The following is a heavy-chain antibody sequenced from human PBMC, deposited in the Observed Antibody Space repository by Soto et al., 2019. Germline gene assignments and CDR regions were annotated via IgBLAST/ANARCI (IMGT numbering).Heavy chain of an antibody. CDR1: GYTFTSYG. J-gene: IGHJ4*02. D-gene: IGHD3-9*01. CDR3: AASDGVLPYFDCSYSFDY. V-gene: IGHV1-18*01. CDR2: ISAYNGNT. Sequence: QVQLVQSGAEVKKPGASVKVSCKASGYTFTSYGISWVRQAPGQGLEWMGWISAYNGNTNYAQKLQGRVTMTTDTAPRPPYMALRSLRSDDTAVSYCAASDGVLPYFDCSYSFDYWGQGTLVTVSS.